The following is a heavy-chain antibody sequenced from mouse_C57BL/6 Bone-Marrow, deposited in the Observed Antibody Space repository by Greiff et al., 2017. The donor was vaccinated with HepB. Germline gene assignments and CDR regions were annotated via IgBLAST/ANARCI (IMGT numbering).Heavy chain of an antibody. Sequence: QVQLQQPGAELVKPGASVKMSCKASGYTFTSYWITWVKQRPEQGLEWIGDIYPGSGSTNYNEKFKSKATLTVDTSSSTAYMQLSSLTSEDSAVYYCARGGYCYGSSLFHWRQGTTLTVSS. D-gene: IGHD1-1*01. CDR2: IYPGSGST. CDR3: ARGGYCYGSSLFH. J-gene: IGHJ2*01. V-gene: IGHV1-55*01. CDR1: GYTFTSYW.